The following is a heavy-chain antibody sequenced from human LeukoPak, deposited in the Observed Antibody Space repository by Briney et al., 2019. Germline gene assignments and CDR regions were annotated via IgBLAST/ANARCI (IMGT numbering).Heavy chain of an antibody. CDR3: ARDHDYGSDY. D-gene: IGHD4-17*01. CDR1: GFTFSRYW. J-gene: IGHJ4*02. Sequence: PGGSLRLSCAASGFTFSRYWMSWVRQAPGKGLEWVANIKQDGSEKYYVDSVQGRFTVSKDNAKNSLYLQMNSLRAEDTAVYYCARDHDYGSDYWGQGTLVTVSS. CDR2: IKQDGSEK. V-gene: IGHV3-7*04.